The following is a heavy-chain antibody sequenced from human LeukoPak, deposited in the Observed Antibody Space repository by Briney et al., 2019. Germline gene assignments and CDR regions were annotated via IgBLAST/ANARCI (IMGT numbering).Heavy chain of an antibody. Sequence: SVKVSCKASGYTFISYDINWVRQAPGQGLEWMGRIIPILGIANYAQKFQGRVTITADKSTSTAYMELSSLRSEDTAVYYCARDSSRYCSGGSCYLYGMDVWGQGTTVTVSS. D-gene: IGHD2-15*01. V-gene: IGHV1-69*04. CDR2: IIPILGIA. CDR3: ARDSSRYCSGGSCYLYGMDV. J-gene: IGHJ6*02. CDR1: GYTFISYD.